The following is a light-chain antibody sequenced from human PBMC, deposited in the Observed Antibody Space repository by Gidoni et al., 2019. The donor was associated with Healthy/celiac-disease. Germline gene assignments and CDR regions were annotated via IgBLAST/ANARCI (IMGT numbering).Light chain of an antibody. CDR1: NIGSKS. CDR3: QVWDSSSDHAGV. V-gene: IGLV3-21*02. J-gene: IGLJ1*01. Sequence: SYVLTQPPSVSVAPGQTARITCGGNNIGSKSVHWYQEKPGQAPVLVVYDDSDRPPGIPEGFSCSNSGDTATLTISRGEAGDEADYYCQVWDSSSDHAGVFGTGTKVTVL. CDR2: DDS.